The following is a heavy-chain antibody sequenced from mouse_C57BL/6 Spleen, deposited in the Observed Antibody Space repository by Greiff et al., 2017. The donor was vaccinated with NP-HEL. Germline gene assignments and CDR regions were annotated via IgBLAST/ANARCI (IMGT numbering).Heavy chain of an antibody. J-gene: IGHJ3*01. D-gene: IGHD2-3*01. CDR2: ISYDGSN. Sequence: EVQPQQSGPGLVKPSQSLSLTCSVTGYSITSGYYWNWIRQFPGNKLEWMGYISYDGSNNYIPSLKNRISITRDTSKNQFFLKLNSVTTEDTATDYCAAIYDGYPAWFAYWGQGTLVTVSA. V-gene: IGHV3-6*01. CDR1: GYSITSGYY. CDR3: AAIYDGYPAWFAY.